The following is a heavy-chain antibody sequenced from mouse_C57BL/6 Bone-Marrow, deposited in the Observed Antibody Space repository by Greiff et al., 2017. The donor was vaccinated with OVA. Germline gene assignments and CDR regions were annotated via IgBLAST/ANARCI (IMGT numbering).Heavy chain of an antibody. Sequence: QVQLQQSGAELARPGASVKLSCKASGYTFTSYGISWVKQRTGQGLEWIGEIYPRSGNTYYNEKFKGKATLTADKSSSTAYMELRSLTSEDSAVYFCAHYYGSNYFDYWGQGTTLTVSS. CDR2: IYPRSGNT. V-gene: IGHV1-81*01. D-gene: IGHD1-1*01. CDR1: GYTFTSYG. J-gene: IGHJ2*01. CDR3: AHYYGSNYFDY.